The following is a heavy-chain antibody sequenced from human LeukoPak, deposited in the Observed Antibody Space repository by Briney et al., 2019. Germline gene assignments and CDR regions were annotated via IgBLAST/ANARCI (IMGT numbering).Heavy chain of an antibody. CDR2: ISSSSSYI. CDR1: GFTFSSYS. D-gene: IGHD3-10*01. J-gene: IGHJ4*02. CDR3: ARDRGKRFDY. V-gene: IGHV3-21*01. Sequence: GGSLRLSCAASGFTFSSYSMNWVRQAPGKGLEWVSSISSSSSYIYYADSVKGRFTISRGNAKNSLYLQMNSLRAEDTAVYYCARDRGKRFDYWGQGTLVTVSS.